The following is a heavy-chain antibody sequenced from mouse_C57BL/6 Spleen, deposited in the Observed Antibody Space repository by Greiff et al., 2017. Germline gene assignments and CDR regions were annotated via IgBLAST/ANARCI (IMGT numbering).Heavy chain of an antibody. Sequence: EVKLVESGGDLVKPGGSLKISCAASGFTFSSYGMSWVRQTPDKRLEWVGTISSGGSYTYYPDSVKGRFTISRDNAKNTLYLQMSSLKSEDTAMYYCARHPRYDYDGFDYWGQGTTLTVSS. D-gene: IGHD2-4*01. J-gene: IGHJ2*01. CDR3: ARHPRYDYDGFDY. CDR1: GFTFSSYG. CDR2: ISSGGSYT. V-gene: IGHV5-6*01.